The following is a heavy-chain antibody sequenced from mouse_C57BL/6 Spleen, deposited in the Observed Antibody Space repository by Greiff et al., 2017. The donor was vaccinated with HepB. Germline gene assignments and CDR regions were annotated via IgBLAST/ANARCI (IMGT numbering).Heavy chain of an antibody. J-gene: IGHJ2*01. CDR1: GYTFTSYW. Sequence: EVQLVESGTVLARPGASVKMSCKTSGYTFTSYWMHWVKQRPGQGLEWIGAIYPGNSDTSYNQKFKGKAKLTAVTSASTAYMELSSLTNEDSAVYYCTRGPPSITTVVAHFDYWGQGTTLSVSS. CDR2: IYPGNSDT. D-gene: IGHD1-1*01. V-gene: IGHV1-5*01. CDR3: TRGPPSITTVVAHFDY.